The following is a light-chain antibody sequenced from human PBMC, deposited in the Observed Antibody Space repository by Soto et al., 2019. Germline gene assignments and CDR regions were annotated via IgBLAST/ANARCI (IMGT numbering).Light chain of an antibody. CDR3: SSYAGSNNLEVV. Sequence: QSALTQPPSASGFPGQSVTISCTGTSSDVGGYNYVSWYQQHPGKAPKLMIYEVSKRPSGVPDRFSGSKSGNTASLTVSGLQAEDEADYYCSSYAGSNNLEVVFGGGTQLTVL. CDR2: EVS. J-gene: IGLJ2*01. V-gene: IGLV2-8*01. CDR1: SSDVGGYNY.